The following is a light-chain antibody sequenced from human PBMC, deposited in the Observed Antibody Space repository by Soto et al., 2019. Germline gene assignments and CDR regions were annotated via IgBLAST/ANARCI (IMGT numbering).Light chain of an antibody. CDR3: QQRSNWPLT. CDR1: QSVSSY. Sequence: EIFLTQSPAPLSLSPGERATLSCRASQSVSSYLAWYQQKPGQAPRLLIYDASNRATGIPARFSGSGSGTDFTLTISSLEPEDFAVYYCQQRSNWPLTFGGGTKVDIK. V-gene: IGKV3-11*01. J-gene: IGKJ4*01. CDR2: DAS.